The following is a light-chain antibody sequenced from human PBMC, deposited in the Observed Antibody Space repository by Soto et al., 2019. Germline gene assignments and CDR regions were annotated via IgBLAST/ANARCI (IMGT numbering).Light chain of an antibody. CDR1: QGIKNE. CDR3: LQYNHYPPT. J-gene: IGKJ1*01. CDR2: GAT. Sequence: DIQMTQSPSSLSAPVGDRVTITCRASQGIKNELGWYQQKSGLAPKRLIFGATTLQSGVPSRFSGSASGTDFSLIISSLQPEDFATYYCLQYNHYPPTFGQGTKVDTK. V-gene: IGKV1-17*01.